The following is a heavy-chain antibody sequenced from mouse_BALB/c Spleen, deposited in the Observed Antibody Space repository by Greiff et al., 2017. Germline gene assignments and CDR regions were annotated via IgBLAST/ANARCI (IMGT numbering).Heavy chain of an antibody. CDR2: ISDGGSYT. V-gene: IGHV5-6-4*01. Sequence: DVMLVESGGGLVKPGGSLKLSCAASGFTFSSYAMSWVRQTPEKRLEWVATISDGGSYTYYPDSVKGRFTISRDNAKNNLYLQMSSLKSEDTAMYYCAREGSDAPYAMDYWGQGTSVTVSS. CDR1: GFTFSSYA. J-gene: IGHJ4*01. CDR3: AREGSDAPYAMDY. D-gene: IGHD2-3*01.